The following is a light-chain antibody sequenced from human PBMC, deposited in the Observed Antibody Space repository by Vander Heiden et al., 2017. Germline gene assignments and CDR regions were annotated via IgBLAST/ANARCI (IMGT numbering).Light chain of an antibody. J-gene: IGLJ2*01. Sequence: SYELTQPPSVSVSPGQTASITCSGDKLGDKYACWYQQKPGQSPVLVIYQDSKRPSGIPERFSGSNSATTATPTISGTQAMDEADYYCQAWDSSTVVFGGGTKLTVL. V-gene: IGLV3-1*01. CDR1: KLGDKY. CDR2: QDS. CDR3: QAWDSSTVV.